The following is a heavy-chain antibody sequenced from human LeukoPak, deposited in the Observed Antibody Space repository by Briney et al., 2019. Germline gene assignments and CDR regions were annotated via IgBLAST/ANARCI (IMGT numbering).Heavy chain of an antibody. D-gene: IGHD3-22*01. Sequence: GASVKVSCKASGYTFTGYYMHWVRQAPGQGLEWMGWTNPNSGGTNYAQKFQGRGTMTRDTSISTAYMELSRLRSDDTAVYYCARGYYDSSGYSRAGPYYYMDVWGKGTTVTVSS. CDR2: TNPNSGGT. CDR1: GYTFTGYY. V-gene: IGHV1-2*02. CDR3: ARGYYDSSGYSRAGPYYYMDV. J-gene: IGHJ6*03.